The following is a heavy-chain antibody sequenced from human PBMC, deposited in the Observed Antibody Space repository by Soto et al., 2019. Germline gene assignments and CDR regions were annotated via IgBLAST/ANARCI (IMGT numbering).Heavy chain of an antibody. J-gene: IGHJ4*02. Sequence: EVQLVESGGGLVQPGGSLRLSCAASGFTVSSNYMSWVRQAPGKGLEWVSVIYSGGSTYYADSVKGRFTISRHNSKNTLYLQMNSLRAEDTAVYYCARDSSYSSGWAYFDYWGQGTLVTVSS. CDR1: GFTVSSNY. CDR3: ARDSSYSSGWAYFDY. V-gene: IGHV3-53*04. D-gene: IGHD6-19*01. CDR2: IYSGGST.